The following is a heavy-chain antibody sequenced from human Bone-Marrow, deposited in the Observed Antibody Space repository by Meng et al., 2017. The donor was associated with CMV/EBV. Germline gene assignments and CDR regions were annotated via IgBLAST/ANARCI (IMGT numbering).Heavy chain of an antibody. V-gene: IGHV3-11*04. D-gene: IGHD3-10*01. J-gene: IGHJ6*02. CDR2: ISSSGSTI. Sequence: GESLKISCAASGFTFSDYYMSWIRQAPGKGLEWVSYISSSGSTIYYADSVKGRFTISRDNAKNSLYLQMNSLRAEDTAVYYCARARVRGLKYDYYGMDVWGQGTTVTFSS. CDR3: ARARVRGLKYDYYGMDV. CDR1: GFTFSDYY.